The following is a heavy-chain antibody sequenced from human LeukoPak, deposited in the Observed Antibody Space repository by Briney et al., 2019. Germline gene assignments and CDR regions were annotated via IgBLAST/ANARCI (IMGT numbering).Heavy chain of an antibody. CDR1: GFTFSSYG. CDR3: AKGVRGSGWYFDY. D-gene: IGHD6-19*01. J-gene: IGHJ4*02. Sequence: RGSLRLSCAASGFTFSSYGMHWVRQAPGKGLEWVAFIRYDGSNKYYADSVKGRFTISRDNSKNTLYLQMNSLRAEDTAVYYCAKGVRGSGWYFDYWGQGTLVTVSS. V-gene: IGHV3-30*02. CDR2: IRYDGSNK.